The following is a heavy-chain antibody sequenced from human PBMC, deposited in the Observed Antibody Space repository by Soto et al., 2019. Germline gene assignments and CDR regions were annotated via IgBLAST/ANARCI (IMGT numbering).Heavy chain of an antibody. Sequence: GGSLRLSCAVSGFTFSSYAMHWVRQAPGKGLEWVAVISYDGSTKYYADSVKGRFTISRDNSKNTLYLQMSSLRAEDTAVYYCARDGGIAAAYGMDVWGQGTTVTVSS. V-gene: IGHV3-30-3*01. CDR3: ARDGGIAAAYGMDV. J-gene: IGHJ6*02. D-gene: IGHD6-13*01. CDR1: GFTFSSYA. CDR2: ISYDGSTK.